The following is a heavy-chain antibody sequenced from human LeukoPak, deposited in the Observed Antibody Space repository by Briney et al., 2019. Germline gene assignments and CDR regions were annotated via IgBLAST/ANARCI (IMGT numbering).Heavy chain of an antibody. D-gene: IGHD2-2*02. CDR1: GFTFSSYA. V-gene: IGHV3-23*01. CDR3: AKDQYCSSTSCYRRFLDFDY. Sequence: GGSLRLSCAASGFTFSSYAMSWVRQAPGKGLEWVSAISGSGGSTYYADSVKGRFTISRDNSKNTLYLQMNSLKPEDTAVYYCAKDQYCSSTSCYRRFLDFDYWGQGTLVTVSS. CDR2: ISGSGGST. J-gene: IGHJ4*02.